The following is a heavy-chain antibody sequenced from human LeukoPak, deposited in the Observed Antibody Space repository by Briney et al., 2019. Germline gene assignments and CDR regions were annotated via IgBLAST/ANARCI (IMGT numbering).Heavy chain of an antibody. V-gene: IGHV1-18*01. J-gene: IGHJ2*01. Sequence: ASVKVSCKASGYTFTRYGISWVRQAPGQGLEWMGWISAYKGNTNYAQKLQGRVTMTTDTSTSTAYMELRSLRSDDTAVYYCARAGTTVTPTDYWYFDLWGRGTLVTVSS. CDR1: GYTFTRYG. CDR3: ARAGTTVTPTDYWYFDL. CDR2: ISAYKGNT. D-gene: IGHD4-17*01.